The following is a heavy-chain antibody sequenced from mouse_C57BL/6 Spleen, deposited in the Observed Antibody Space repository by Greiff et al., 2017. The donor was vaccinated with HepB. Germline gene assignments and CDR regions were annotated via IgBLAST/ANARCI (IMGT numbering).Heavy chain of an antibody. CDR1: GYSITSDY. J-gene: IGHJ2*01. Sequence: VQLKESGPGLAKPSQTLSLTCSVTGYSITSDYWNWIRKFPGNKLEYMGYISYSGSTYYNPSLKSRISITRHTSKNQYYLQLNSVTTEDTATYYCARSPIYDGYYGGYYFDYWGQGTTLTVSS. V-gene: IGHV3-8*01. CDR2: ISYSGST. D-gene: IGHD2-3*01. CDR3: ARSPIYDGYYGGYYFDY.